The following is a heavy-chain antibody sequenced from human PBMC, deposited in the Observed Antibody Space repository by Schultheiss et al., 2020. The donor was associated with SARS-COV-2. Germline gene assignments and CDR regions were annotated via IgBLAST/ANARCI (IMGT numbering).Heavy chain of an antibody. J-gene: IGHJ6*02. V-gene: IGHV3-21*04. CDR2: ISSSSSYI. Sequence: GGSLRLSCAASGFTFSNAWMSWVRQAPGKGLEWVSSISSSSSYIYYADSVKGRFTISRDNSKNTLYLQMNSLRAEDTAVYYCAKDRGWDEFYYGMDVWGQGTTVTVSS. D-gene: IGHD3-10*01. CDR3: AKDRGWDEFYYGMDV. CDR1: GFTFSNAW.